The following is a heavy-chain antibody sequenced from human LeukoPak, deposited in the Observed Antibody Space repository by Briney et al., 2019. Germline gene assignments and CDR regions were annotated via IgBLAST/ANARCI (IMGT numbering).Heavy chain of an antibody. Sequence: GSLRLSCAASGFTVSSNYMSWVRQPPGQGLEWIGSIYYSGSTYYNPSLKSRVTISVDTSKNQFSLKLSSVTAADTAVYYCARRSESDSSGYYYAFYAFDIWGQGTMVTVSS. D-gene: IGHD3-22*01. V-gene: IGHV4-39*01. CDR1: GFTVSSNY. CDR3: ARRSESDSSGYYYAFYAFDI. J-gene: IGHJ3*02. CDR2: IYYSGST.